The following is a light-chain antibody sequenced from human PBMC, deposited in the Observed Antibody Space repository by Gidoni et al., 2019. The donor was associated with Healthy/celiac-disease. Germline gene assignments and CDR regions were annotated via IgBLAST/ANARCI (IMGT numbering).Light chain of an antibody. CDR1: QSVSSN. Sequence: IVMTQSPATLSVSTGARATLPCRASQSVSSNLAWYQQKPGQAPRLLIYGASTRATGIPARFSGSGSGTEFTLTISSLQSEDFAVYYCQQYNNWPWTFGQGTKVEIK. J-gene: IGKJ1*01. V-gene: IGKV3-15*01. CDR3: QQYNNWPWT. CDR2: GAS.